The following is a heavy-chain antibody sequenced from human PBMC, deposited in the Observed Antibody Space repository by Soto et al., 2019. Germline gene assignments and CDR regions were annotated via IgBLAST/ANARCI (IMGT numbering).Heavy chain of an antibody. CDR3: ARGPQDNWNYWWFAP. CDR2: IYYSGST. CDR1: GCSISSYY. J-gene: IGHJ5*02. Sequence: SETLSLTCTVSGCSISSYYWSWIRQPPGKGLEWIGYIYYSGSTNYNPSLKSRVTISVDTSKNQFSLKLSSVTAADTAVYYCARGPQDNWNYWWFAPWGQGTLVTVAS. D-gene: IGHD1-7*01. V-gene: IGHV4-59*01.